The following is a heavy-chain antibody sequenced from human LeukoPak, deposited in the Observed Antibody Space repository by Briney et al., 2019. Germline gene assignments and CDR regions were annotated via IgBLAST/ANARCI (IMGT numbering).Heavy chain of an antibody. CDR2: ISSSGSTI. D-gene: IGHD2-2*01. J-gene: IGHJ6*02. CDR3: AIGRRCSSTSCYSGMDV. Sequence: PGGSLRLSCAASGFTFSDYYMSWIRQAPGKGLEWVSYISSSGSTIYYADSVKGRFTISRDNAKNSLYLQMNSLRAEDTAVYYCAIGRRCSSTSCYSGMDVWGQGTTVTVSS. CDR1: GFTFSDYY. V-gene: IGHV3-11*01.